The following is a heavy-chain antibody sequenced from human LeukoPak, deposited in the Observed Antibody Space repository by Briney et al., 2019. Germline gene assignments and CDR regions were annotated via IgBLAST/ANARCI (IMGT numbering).Heavy chain of an antibody. CDR3: AKDGYYDSSGYYYFDY. Sequence: PGGSLRLSCAASGFTFSSYGMSWVRQAPGKGLEGVSAISGSGGSTYYADSVKGRFTISRDNSKNTLYLQRNSLRAEDTAVYYCAKDGYYDSSGYYYFDYWGQGTLVTVSS. D-gene: IGHD3-22*01. V-gene: IGHV3-23*01. J-gene: IGHJ4*02. CDR2: ISGSGGST. CDR1: GFTFSSYG.